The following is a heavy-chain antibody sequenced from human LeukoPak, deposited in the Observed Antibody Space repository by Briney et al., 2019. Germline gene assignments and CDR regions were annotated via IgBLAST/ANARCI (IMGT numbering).Heavy chain of an antibody. J-gene: IGHJ4*02. D-gene: IGHD3-22*01. CDR1: GFTFSIYA. Sequence: GGSLRLSCAASGFTFSIYAMHGVRQAPGKGREGVEVISYDGSNKYYAAYVKGRFTISRDNVNNSLHLLMNSLRADDTAVYHCARDSSGYRRFDFWGQGTLVTVSS. V-gene: IGHV3-30*04. CDR2: ISYDGSNK. CDR3: ARDSSGYRRFDF.